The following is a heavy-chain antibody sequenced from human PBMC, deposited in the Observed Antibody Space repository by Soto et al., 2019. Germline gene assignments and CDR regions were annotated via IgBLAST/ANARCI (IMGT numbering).Heavy chain of an antibody. CDR2: ISSSGTYI. CDR3: AREGNYHEF. V-gene: IGHV3-21*01. CDR1: GFPFGIYT. Sequence: PGGSLRLSCETYGFPFGIYTMNWVRQAPGKGLEWVSSISSSGTYIDYADSVEGRFAISRDDAKNSVFLEMTSRRVDDTAVYYCAREGNYHEFWGQGTLVTVSS. D-gene: IGHD3-10*01. J-gene: IGHJ4*02.